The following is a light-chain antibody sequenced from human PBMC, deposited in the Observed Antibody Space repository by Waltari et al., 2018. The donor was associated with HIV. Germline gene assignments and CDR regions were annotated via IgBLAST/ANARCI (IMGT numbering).Light chain of an antibody. J-gene: IGLJ3*02. V-gene: IGLV1-47*01. CDR1: SFHTGTNY. CDR3: AAWDDSVSGRV. Sequence: QSVLTQPPSASGPPGQRVTISCSRGSFHTGTNYVSRYQQFPGTAPRLLIYRNTLRPSGVPDRFSGSKSATSASLAISGLRSEDEADYFCAAWDDSVSGRVFGGGTKLTVL. CDR2: RNT.